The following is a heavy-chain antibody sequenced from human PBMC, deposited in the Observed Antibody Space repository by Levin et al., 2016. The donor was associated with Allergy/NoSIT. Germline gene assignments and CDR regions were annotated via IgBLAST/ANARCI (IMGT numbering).Heavy chain of an antibody. D-gene: IGHD3-10*01. CDR3: ARVLSELEIYYYYYMDV. Sequence: SETLSLTCTVSGGSISSYYWSWIRQPPGKGLEWIGYIYYSGSTNYNPSLKSRVTISVDTSKNQFSLKLSSVTAADTAVYYCARVLSELEIYYYYYMDVWGKGTTVTVSS. CDR1: GGSISSYY. CDR2: IYYSGST. J-gene: IGHJ6*03. V-gene: IGHV4-59*01.